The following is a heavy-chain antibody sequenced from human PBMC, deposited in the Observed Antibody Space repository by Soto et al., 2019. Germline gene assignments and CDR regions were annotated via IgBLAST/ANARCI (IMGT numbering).Heavy chain of an antibody. CDR3: AKDNVWGGYRRVDY. D-gene: IGHD3-16*02. CDR1: GFTFSSYG. J-gene: IGHJ4*02. CDR2: ISYDGSNE. V-gene: IGHV3-30*18. Sequence: QVQLVESGGGVVQPGRSLRLSCAASGFTFSSYGLHWVRQAPGKGLEWVAVISYDGSNEYYADSVKGRFTISRDNSKNTLYLQMNSLRTEDTAVYYCAKDNVWGGYRRVDYWGQGTLVTVSS.